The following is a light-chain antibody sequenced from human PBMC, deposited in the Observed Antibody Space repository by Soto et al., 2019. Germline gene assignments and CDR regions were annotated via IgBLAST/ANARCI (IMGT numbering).Light chain of an antibody. Sequence: EIVITHSPDTLSFSPVERATLSCRASQSVGSNLAWYQQKPGQAPRLLIYGASTRATGFPARFSGSGSGTEFTLTISSLQSEDFAVYYCHHYNSWPYTFGQGTKVDIK. V-gene: IGKV3-15*01. CDR3: HHYNSWPYT. J-gene: IGKJ2*01. CDR1: QSVGSN. CDR2: GAS.